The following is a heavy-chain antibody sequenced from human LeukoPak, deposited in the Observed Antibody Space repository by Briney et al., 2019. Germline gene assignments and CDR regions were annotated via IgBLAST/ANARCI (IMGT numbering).Heavy chain of an antibody. CDR1: GFTFSSYS. J-gene: IGHJ5*02. V-gene: IGHV3-21*01. CDR2: ISSSSSYI. CDR3: ARDPPARITLHKDIVVVPAAIEGAP. Sequence: GGSLRLSCAASGFTFSSYSMNWVRQAPGKGLEWVSSISSSSSYIYYADSVKGRFTISRDNAKNSLYLQMNSLRAEDTAVYYCARDPPARITLHKDIVVVPAAIEGAPWGQGTLVTVSS. D-gene: IGHD2-2*02.